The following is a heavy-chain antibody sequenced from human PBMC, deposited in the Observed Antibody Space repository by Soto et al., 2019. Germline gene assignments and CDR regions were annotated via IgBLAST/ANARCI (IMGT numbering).Heavy chain of an antibody. CDR1: GGSISSGGYY. CDR3: AKDAGQVFDWFDS. J-gene: IGHJ5*01. D-gene: IGHD3-10*01. Sequence: QVQLQESGPGLVKPSQTLSLTGTVSGGSISSGGYYWRWISQYPGKGLERIGNIYYSGTTYYYPSLKSPVTMSVDTSQNQFSLKLSSVTSAATAVYYCAKDAGQVFDWFDSWGQGILVTVSS. CDR2: IYYSGTT. V-gene: IGHV4-31*02.